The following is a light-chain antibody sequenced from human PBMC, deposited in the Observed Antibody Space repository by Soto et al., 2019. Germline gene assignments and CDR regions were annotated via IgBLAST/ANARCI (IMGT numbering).Light chain of an antibody. CDR2: DVT. J-gene: IGLJ1*01. CDR1: TSDVGGYDY. Sequence: QSALTQPASVSGSPGQSITISCTGTTSDVGGYDYVSWYQQHPGKAPKLMIYDVTDRPSGVSDRFSGSKSGNTASLTISGLQAEDEADYYCSSYTSSHTRVFGTGTRSPS. V-gene: IGLV2-14*03. CDR3: SSYTSSHTRV.